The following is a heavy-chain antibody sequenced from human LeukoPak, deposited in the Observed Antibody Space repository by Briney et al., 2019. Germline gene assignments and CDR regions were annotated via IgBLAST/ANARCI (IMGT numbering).Heavy chain of an antibody. V-gene: IGHV3-23*01. D-gene: IGHD1-1*01. Sequence: GGSLRLSCAASGFTFSSYAMSWVRQAPGKGLEWVSAISGSGGSTYYADSVKGRFTISRDNSKNTLYLQMNILRAEDIAVYYCAKDGYDYYYYYMDVWGKGTTVTVSS. CDR2: ISGSGGST. CDR3: AKDGYDYYYYYMDV. J-gene: IGHJ6*03. CDR1: GFTFSSYA.